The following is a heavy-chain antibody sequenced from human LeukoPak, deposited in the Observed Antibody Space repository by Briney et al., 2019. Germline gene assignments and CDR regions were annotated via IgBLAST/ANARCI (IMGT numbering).Heavy chain of an antibody. CDR1: GYTFTSYD. CDR3: ARGEYSSSSGVY. J-gene: IGHJ4*02. D-gene: IGHD6-6*01. V-gene: IGHV1-8*01. Sequence: ASVKVSCKASGYTFTSYDINWVRQATGQGLEWMGWMNPNSGNTGYAQKFQGRVTMTRNTSISTAYMELSSMRSEDTAVYYCARGEYSSSSGVYWGQGTLVTVSS. CDR2: MNPNSGNT.